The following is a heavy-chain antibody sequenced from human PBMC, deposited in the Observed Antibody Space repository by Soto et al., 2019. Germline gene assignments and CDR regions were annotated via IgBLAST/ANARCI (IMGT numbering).Heavy chain of an antibody. Sequence: PGGSLRLSCAASGFTFSSYSMNWVRQAPGKGLEWVSSISSSSSYIYYADSVKGRFTISRDNAKNSLYLQMNSLRAEDTAVYYWARDRPSYYYGSGYDGMDVWGQGTTVTVSS. CDR1: GFTFSSYS. CDR2: ISSSSSYI. CDR3: ARDRPSYYYGSGYDGMDV. V-gene: IGHV3-21*01. J-gene: IGHJ6*02. D-gene: IGHD3-10*01.